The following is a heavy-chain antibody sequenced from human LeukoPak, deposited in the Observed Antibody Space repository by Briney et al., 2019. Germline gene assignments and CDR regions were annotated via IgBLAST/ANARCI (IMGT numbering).Heavy chain of an antibody. Sequence: ASVKVSCKASGYTFTSYAMHWVRQAPGQRLEWMGWINAGNGNTKYSQKFQGRVTITRDTSASTAYMELSSLRSEDTAVYYCARASFIWWELLAPFDYWGQGTLVTVSS. D-gene: IGHD1-26*01. CDR3: ARASFIWWELLAPFDY. J-gene: IGHJ4*02. CDR1: GYTFTSYA. V-gene: IGHV1-3*01. CDR2: INAGNGNT.